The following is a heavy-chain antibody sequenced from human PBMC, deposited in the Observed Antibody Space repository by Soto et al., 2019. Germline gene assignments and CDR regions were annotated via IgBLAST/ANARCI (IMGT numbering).Heavy chain of an antibody. D-gene: IGHD3-22*01. J-gene: IGHJ4*02. CDR2: NNPNSGGT. V-gene: IGHV1-2*02. CDR1: GYTFTGYY. CDR3: ARLYDSSGYYGY. Sequence: ASVKVSCKASGYTFTGYYMHWVRQAPGQGLEWMGWNNPNSGGTNYAQKFQGRVTMTRDTSISTAYMELSRLRSDDTAVYYCARLYDSSGYYGYWGQGTLVTVSS.